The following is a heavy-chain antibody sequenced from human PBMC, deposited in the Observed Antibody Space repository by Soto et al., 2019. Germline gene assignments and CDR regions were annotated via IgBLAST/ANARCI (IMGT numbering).Heavy chain of an antibody. D-gene: IGHD3-10*01. V-gene: IGHV3-33*08. CDR2: IWYDGSNK. CDR1: GFTFSSYG. J-gene: IGHJ6*03. CDR3: AREWLGSGGNYYYYDMDV. Sequence: GGSLRLSCAASGFTFSSYGMHWVRQAPGKGLEWVAVIWYDGSNKYYADPVKGRFTISRDNSKNTLYLQMNSLRAEDTAVYYCAREWLGSGGNYYYYDMDVWGKGTTVTVSS.